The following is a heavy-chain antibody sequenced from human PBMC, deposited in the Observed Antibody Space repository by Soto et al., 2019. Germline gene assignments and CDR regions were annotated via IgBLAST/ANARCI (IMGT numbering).Heavy chain of an antibody. D-gene: IGHD1-1*01. CDR3: ARDQLEGNWFDP. V-gene: IGHV4-30-2*01. CDR2: IYHSGST. Sequence: PSETLSLTCAFSDCSISSGGYSRNWIRQPPGKGLEWIGYIYHSGSTLYNPSLKSRVTISVDKSKNQFSLKLSSVTAADTAVYYCARDQLEGNWFDPWGQGTLVTVSS. CDR1: DCSISSGGYS. J-gene: IGHJ5*02.